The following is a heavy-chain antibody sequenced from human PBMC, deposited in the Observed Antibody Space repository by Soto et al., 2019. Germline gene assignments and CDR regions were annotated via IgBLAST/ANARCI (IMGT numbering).Heavy chain of an antibody. Sequence: QVQLVXSXXXXXXXXXSVKVSCKASGYTFTSYAMHWVRQAPGQRLEWMGWINAGNGNTKYSQKFQGRVTSTRDTSASTAYMELSSLRSEDTAVYYCARGLPIVADYWGQGTLVTVSS. CDR2: INAGNGNT. CDR1: GYTFTSYA. J-gene: IGHJ4*02. V-gene: IGHV1-3*01. D-gene: IGHD3-22*01. CDR3: ARGLPIVADY.